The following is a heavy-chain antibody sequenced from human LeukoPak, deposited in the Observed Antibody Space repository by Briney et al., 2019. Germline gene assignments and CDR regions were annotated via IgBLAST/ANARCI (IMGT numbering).Heavy chain of an antibody. CDR3: ATIKRGDIFGYFDF. V-gene: IGHV4-59*11. D-gene: IGHD5-18*01. J-gene: IGHJ4*02. Sequence: PSETLSLTCTVSGGSITTQYWSWIRQPPGKGLEWIAYLRDSVTTKDTPSLKSRVTLSADTSKNQYFLRLTSVTAADTAVYYCATIKRGDIFGYFDFWGQGILATVSS. CDR1: GGSITTQY. CDR2: LRDSVTT.